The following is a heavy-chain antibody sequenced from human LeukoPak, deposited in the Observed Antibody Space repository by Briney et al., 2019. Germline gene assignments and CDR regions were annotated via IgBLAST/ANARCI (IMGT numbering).Heavy chain of an antibody. Sequence: SETLSLTCAASGYSISSGYYWSWIRQPAGKGLEWIGRIYTSGSTNYNPSLKSRVTISVDTSKNQFSLKLSSVTAADTAVYYCASRGYSSGWYDYWGQGTLVTVSS. CDR2: IYTSGST. J-gene: IGHJ4*02. D-gene: IGHD6-19*01. V-gene: IGHV4-61*02. CDR3: ASRGYSSGWYDY. CDR1: GYSISSGYY.